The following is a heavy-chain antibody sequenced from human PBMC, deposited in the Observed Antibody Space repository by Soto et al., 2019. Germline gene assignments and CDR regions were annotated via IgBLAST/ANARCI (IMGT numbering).Heavy chain of an antibody. J-gene: IGHJ4*02. Sequence: SETLSLTCTVSGGSISSGGYYWSRIRQHPGKGLEWIGYIYYSGSTYYNPSLKSRVTISVDTSKNQFSLKLSSVTAAVTAVYYCAICDYYGSPFHYWGQGTLVTDSS. V-gene: IGHV4-31*03. CDR1: GGSISSGGYY. CDR3: AICDYYGSPFHY. CDR2: IYYSGST. D-gene: IGHD3-10*01.